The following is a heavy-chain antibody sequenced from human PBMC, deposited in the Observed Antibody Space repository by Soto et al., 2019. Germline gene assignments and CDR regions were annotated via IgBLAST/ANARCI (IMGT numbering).Heavy chain of an antibody. CDR2: IWSDGSNK. D-gene: IGHD1-26*01. CDR1: GFTFTNYG. V-gene: IGHV3-33*01. Sequence: QVQLVASGGGVVQPGRSLRLACAASGFTFTNYGMHWVRQDPGKGLEWVAVIWSDGSNKYYADSVKGRFTISKDNSQNTLYLQMNNLRAEDTAMYYCTRDPYGGSRYYFDSWGQGTLVTVSS. CDR3: TRDPYGGSRYYFDS. J-gene: IGHJ4*02.